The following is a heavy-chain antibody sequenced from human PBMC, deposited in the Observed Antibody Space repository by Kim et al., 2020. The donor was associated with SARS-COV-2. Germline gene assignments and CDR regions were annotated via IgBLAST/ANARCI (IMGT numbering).Heavy chain of an antibody. CDR3: ARGVTVGSGSYYNGGDYYYGMDV. J-gene: IGHJ6*02. Sequence: SETLSLTCTVSGGSISSYYWSWIRQPPGKGLEWIGYIYYSGSTNYNPSLKSRVTISVDTSKNQFSLKLSSVTAADTAVYYCARGVTVGSGSYYNGGDYYYGMDVWGQGTTVTVSS. CDR2: IYYSGST. V-gene: IGHV4-59*01. D-gene: IGHD3-10*01. CDR1: GGSISSYY.